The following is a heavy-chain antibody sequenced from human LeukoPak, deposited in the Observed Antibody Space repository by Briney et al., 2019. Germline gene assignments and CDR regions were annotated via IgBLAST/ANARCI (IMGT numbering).Heavy chain of an antibody. Sequence: ASVKVSCKASGGTFSSYAISWVRQAPGQGLEWIGRIIPILGIANYAQKFQGRVTITADKSTSTAYMELSSLRSEDTAVYYCARKGYYGSGSYYIDYFDYWGQGTLVTVSS. D-gene: IGHD3-10*01. CDR1: GGTFSSYA. CDR3: ARKGYYGSGSYYIDYFDY. CDR2: IIPILGIA. J-gene: IGHJ4*02. V-gene: IGHV1-69*04.